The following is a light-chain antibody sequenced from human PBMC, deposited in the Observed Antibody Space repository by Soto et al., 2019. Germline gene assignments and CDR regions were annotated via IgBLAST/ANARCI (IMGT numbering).Light chain of an antibody. CDR3: QQYHTWPA. CDR1: QSVFSS. V-gene: IGKV3-15*01. CDR2: GAA. Sequence: EIVMTQSPATLSVSPGERVTLSCRASQSVFSSLAWYQQKPGQAPRLLIYGAATRATGIPARFSGSGSGTDFTLNISSLQSEDFAVYVCQQYHTWPAFGRGTRVEIK. J-gene: IGKJ4*02.